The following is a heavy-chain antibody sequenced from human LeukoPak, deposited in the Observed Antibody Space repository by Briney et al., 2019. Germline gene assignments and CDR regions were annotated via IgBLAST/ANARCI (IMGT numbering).Heavy chain of an antibody. CDR1: GGSISSYY. D-gene: IGHD5-18*01. CDR2: IYCSGST. V-gene: IGHV4-59*08. CDR3: ASMFDTAMAYYLDY. Sequence: SETLSLTCTVSGGSISSYYWSWIRQPPGKGLEWIGYIYCSGSTNYNPSLKSRVTISVDTSKNQFSLKLSSVTAADTAVYYCASMFDTAMAYYLDYWGQGTLVTVSS. J-gene: IGHJ4*02.